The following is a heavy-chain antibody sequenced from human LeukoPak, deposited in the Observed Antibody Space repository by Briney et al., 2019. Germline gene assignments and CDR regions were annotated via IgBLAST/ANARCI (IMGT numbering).Heavy chain of an antibody. D-gene: IGHD4-11*01. J-gene: IGHJ2*01. Sequence: GGYLRLSCAASGFTVSSNYMSWVRQAPGKGLEWVSVIYSGGSTYYADSVKGRFTISRDNSKNTLYLQMNSLRAEDTAVYYCARDRSNYYWYFDLWGRGTLVTVSS. CDR1: GFTVSSNY. CDR3: ARDRSNYYWYFDL. V-gene: IGHV3-53*01. CDR2: IYSGGST.